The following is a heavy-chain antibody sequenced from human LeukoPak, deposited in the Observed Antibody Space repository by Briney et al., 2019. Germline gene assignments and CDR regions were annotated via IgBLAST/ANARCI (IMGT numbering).Heavy chain of an antibody. Sequence: EASVKVSCKASGYPFSGHNIHWVRQAPGQGLKWVGWIDPTTGGTNYAQRFQGRVTLTRDTSITTAYMELNSLTSDDTAVYFCARPEYRYGYLLDYWGQGTLITVSS. CDR3: ARPEYRYGYLLDY. CDR2: IDPTTGGT. D-gene: IGHD5-18*01. J-gene: IGHJ4*02. CDR1: GYPFSGHN. V-gene: IGHV1-2*02.